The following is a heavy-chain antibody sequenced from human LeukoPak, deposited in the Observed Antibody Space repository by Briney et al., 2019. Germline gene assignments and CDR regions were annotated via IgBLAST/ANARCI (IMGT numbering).Heavy chain of an antibody. Sequence: PGGSLRLFCTVSGFTLSSNSMSWVRQAPGKGLEWVSFIYSDNTHYSYSVKGRFTISRDNSKNTLYLQMSSLRAEDTAVYYCARRAGAYSHPYDYGGQGTLVTVSS. J-gene: IGHJ4*02. CDR3: ARRAGAYSHPYDY. V-gene: IGHV3-53*01. CDR2: IYSDNT. D-gene: IGHD4/OR15-4a*01. CDR1: GFTLSSNS.